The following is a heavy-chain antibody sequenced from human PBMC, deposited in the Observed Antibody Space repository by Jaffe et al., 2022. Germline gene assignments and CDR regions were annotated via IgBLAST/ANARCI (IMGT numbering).Heavy chain of an antibody. CDR1: GGSISSYY. J-gene: IGHJ6*03. D-gene: IGHD6-19*01. V-gene: IGHV4-59*01. CDR3: ARAAAGTSSGWYGYYYYYMDV. Sequence: QVQLQESGPGLVKPSETLSLTCTVSGGSISSYYWSWIRQPPGKGLEWIGYIYYSGSTNYNPSLKSRVTISVDTSKNQFSLKLSSVTAADTAVYYCARAAAGTSSGWYGYYYYYMDVWGKGTTVTVSS. CDR2: IYYSGST.